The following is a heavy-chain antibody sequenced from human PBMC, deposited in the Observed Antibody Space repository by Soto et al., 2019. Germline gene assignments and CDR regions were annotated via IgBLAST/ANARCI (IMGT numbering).Heavy chain of an antibody. J-gene: IGHJ4*02. Sequence: QVQLVESGGGVVQPGRSLRLSCAASGFTFSTYSMHWVRQAPGKGLEWVAVISYDGSNEYYADSVKGRFTISRDNSKNTLYLQMNSLRAEDTDVYYCVRDQTGYSISSHYFDYWGQGTLVTVSS. CDR1: GFTFSTYS. V-gene: IGHV3-30-3*01. CDR3: VRDQTGYSISSHYFDY. D-gene: IGHD6-6*01. CDR2: ISYDGSNE.